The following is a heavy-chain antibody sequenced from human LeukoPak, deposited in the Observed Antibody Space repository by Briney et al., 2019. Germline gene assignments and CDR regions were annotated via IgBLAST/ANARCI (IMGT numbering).Heavy chain of an antibody. D-gene: IGHD5-18*01. Sequence: SETLSLTCGVSGASVTSGGYSWSWIRQPPGKAPEWIGYIFRTGTTYYNPSLKSRVTISIDTSKNQFSLKLRSVTAADTAISYCARQVGQLWLDYWGQGTLVTVSS. CDR1: GASVTSGGYS. CDR2: IFRTGTT. J-gene: IGHJ4*02. V-gene: IGHV4-30-4*07. CDR3: ARQVGQLWLDY.